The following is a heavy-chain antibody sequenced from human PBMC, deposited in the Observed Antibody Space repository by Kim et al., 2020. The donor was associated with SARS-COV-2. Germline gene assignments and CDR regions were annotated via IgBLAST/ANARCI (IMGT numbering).Heavy chain of an antibody. V-gene: IGHV3-66*01. Sequence: YDADSVKGRFTISRDDSRNTVYLQMNSVRAEDTAVYFCAREPSTYFDYWGQGTLVTVSS. J-gene: IGHJ4*02. CDR3: AREPSTYFDY.